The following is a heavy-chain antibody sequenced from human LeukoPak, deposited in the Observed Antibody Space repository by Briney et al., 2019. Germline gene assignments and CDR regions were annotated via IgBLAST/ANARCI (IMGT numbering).Heavy chain of an antibody. CDR1: GGTFSSYA. CDR3: ARAYCSSTSCYGFNWFDP. Sequence: GSSVKVSCKASGGTFSSYAISWVRQAPGQGLEWMGGIIPIFGTANYAQKFQGRVTITTDESTSTAYMELSSLRSEDTAVYYCARAYCSSTSCYGFNWFDPWGQGTLVTVSS. V-gene: IGHV1-69*05. D-gene: IGHD2-2*01. J-gene: IGHJ5*02. CDR2: IIPIFGTA.